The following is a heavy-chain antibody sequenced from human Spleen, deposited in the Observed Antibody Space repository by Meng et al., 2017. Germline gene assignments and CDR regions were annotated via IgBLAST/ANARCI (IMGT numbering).Heavy chain of an antibody. CDR1: GFTFSRFA. CDR2: ISDSGDRT. D-gene: IGHD5-18*01. CDR3: TRGLVGYSYGYYYYYYGMDV. Sequence: GESLKISCEASGFTFSRFAINWVRQAPGKGLEWVSGISDSGDRTYYVDSVKGRFTISRDNSKNTLYLQMNSLRAEDTAVYCCTRGLVGYSYGYYYYYYGMDVWGQGTTVTVSS. V-gene: IGHV3-23*01. J-gene: IGHJ6*02.